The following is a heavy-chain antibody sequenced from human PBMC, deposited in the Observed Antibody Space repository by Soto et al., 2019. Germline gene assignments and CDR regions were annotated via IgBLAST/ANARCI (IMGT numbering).Heavy chain of an antibody. CDR2: INPNSGGT. D-gene: IGHD3-10*01. V-gene: IGHV1-2*04. CDR3: AREGPHGSGSYYKVLEGQDGIDV. J-gene: IGHJ6*02. CDR1: GYTFTGYY. Sequence: ASVKVSCKASGYTFTGYYMHWVRQAPGQGLEWMGWINPNSGGTNYAQKFQGWVTMTRDTSISTAYMELSRLRSDDTAGYYCAREGPHGSGSYYKVLEGQDGIDVWGQGTTVTVSS.